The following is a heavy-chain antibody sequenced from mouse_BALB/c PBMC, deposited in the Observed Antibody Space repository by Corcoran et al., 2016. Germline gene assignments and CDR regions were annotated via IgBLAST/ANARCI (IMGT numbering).Heavy chain of an antibody. Sequence: QIQLQQSGPELVTPGASVKISCKASGYPFTDYYINWVKQKPGQGLEWIGWIYPGSGNTKYNEKFKGKATLTVDTSSSTAYMQLSSLTSEYTAVYFCERWGNYYLDYWGQGTTLTVSS. V-gene: IGHV1-84*02. CDR2: IYPGSGNT. D-gene: IGHD2-1*01. CDR3: ERWGNYYLDY. J-gene: IGHJ2*01. CDR1: GYPFTDYY.